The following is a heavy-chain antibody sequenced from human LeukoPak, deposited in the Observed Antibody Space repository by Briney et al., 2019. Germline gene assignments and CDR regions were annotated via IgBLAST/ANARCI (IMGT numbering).Heavy chain of an antibody. D-gene: IGHD3-3*01. Sequence: GGSLRLSCAASGFTFSSYSMNWVRQAPGKGLEWVSSISSSSYIYYADSVKGRFTISRDNAKNSLYLQMNSLRAEDTAVYYCARGTNYDFWSGYYLNWFDPWGQGTLVTVSS. J-gene: IGHJ5*02. CDR1: GFTFSSYS. CDR3: ARGTNYDFWSGYYLNWFDP. CDR2: ISSSSYI. V-gene: IGHV3-21*01.